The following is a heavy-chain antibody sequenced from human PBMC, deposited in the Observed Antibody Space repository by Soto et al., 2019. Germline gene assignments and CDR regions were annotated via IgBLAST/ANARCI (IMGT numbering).Heavy chain of an antibody. D-gene: IGHD3-3*01. CDR1: GFTFSSYW. CDR3: ASRSADFCSGAIDY. Sequence: ESGGGLVQPGGSLRLSCAASGFTFSSYWMSWVRQAPGKGLEWVANIKQDGSEKYYVDSVKGRFTISRDNAKNSLYLQMNSLRAEDTAVYYCASRSADFCSGAIDYWGQGTLVTVSS. J-gene: IGHJ4*02. CDR2: IKQDGSEK. V-gene: IGHV3-7*01.